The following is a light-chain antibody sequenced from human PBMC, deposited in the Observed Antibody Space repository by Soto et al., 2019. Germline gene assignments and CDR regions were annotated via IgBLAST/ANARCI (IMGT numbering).Light chain of an antibody. CDR2: GAS. CDR1: QTVSSN. V-gene: IGKV3-15*01. J-gene: IGKJ4*01. Sequence: EIKMTQSPATLSVSPGERATLACWASQTVSSNLAWYQQRPGQAPRLLIYGASTRAAGIPARFSGSGSGTDFTLTISGLQAEDSAVYYCQQYNDWPPELTFGGGTEVEIK. CDR3: QQYNDWPPELT.